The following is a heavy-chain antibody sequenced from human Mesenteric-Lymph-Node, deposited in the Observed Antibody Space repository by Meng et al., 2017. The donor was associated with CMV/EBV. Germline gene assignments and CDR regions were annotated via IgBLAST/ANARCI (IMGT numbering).Heavy chain of an antibody. D-gene: IGHD2-2*01. CDR2: ISSSSSYR. CDR1: GFTFSSYS. J-gene: IGHJ3*02. CDR3: ARTLGYCSSTSCPDAFDI. V-gene: IGHV3-21*01. Sequence: GESLKISCAASGFTFSSYSMNWVRQAPGKGLEWVSTISSSSSYRYYADSVKGRFTISRDNAKNSLYLQMNSLRAEDTAVYYCARTLGYCSSTSCPDAFDIWGQGTMVTVSS.